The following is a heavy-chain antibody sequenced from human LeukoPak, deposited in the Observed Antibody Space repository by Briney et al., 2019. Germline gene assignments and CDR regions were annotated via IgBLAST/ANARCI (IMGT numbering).Heavy chain of an antibody. Sequence: PSETLSPTCAVYGGSFSGYYWSWIRQPPGKGLEWIGEINHSGSTNYNPSLKSRVTISVDTSKNQFSLKLSSVTAADTAVYYCARVIAAAGSYYYYYYYMDVWGKGTTVTVSS. CDR2: INHSGST. V-gene: IGHV4-34*01. CDR3: ARVIAAAGSYYYYYYYMDV. CDR1: GGSFSGYY. J-gene: IGHJ6*03. D-gene: IGHD6-13*01.